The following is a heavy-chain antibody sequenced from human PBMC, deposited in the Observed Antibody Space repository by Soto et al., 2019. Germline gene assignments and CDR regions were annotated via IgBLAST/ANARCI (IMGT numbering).Heavy chain of an antibody. V-gene: IGHV4-34*01. CDR1: RGSFSYFH. J-gene: IGHJ4*02. CDR2: IHRSGST. Sequence: QVQLQQWGGGLLKPSETLSLTCGLHRGSFSYFHWSWIRQPPGKGLEWIGEIHRSGSTNYNPSLRSRVTMSIDTSAMQFSLTLYSVTAADTAVYYCARGGGNPASTNDFWGQGALVTVSS. D-gene: IGHD3-16*01. CDR3: ARGGGNPASTNDF.